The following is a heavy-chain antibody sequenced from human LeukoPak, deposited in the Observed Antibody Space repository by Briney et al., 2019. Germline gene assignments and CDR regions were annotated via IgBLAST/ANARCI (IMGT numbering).Heavy chain of an antibody. Sequence: SESRSPTCILSGASLASSIYYCAWVRHPPWKGLEWFGTVFYNGATQYSPSLRSRVTISIDTSTNQFSLKLTSVTAADTAVYYCARELRYDNSDSGAFWGQGTVVTVSS. CDR3: ARELRYDNSDSGAF. CDR2: VFYNGAT. D-gene: IGHD3-22*01. J-gene: IGHJ3*01. CDR1: GASLASSIYY. V-gene: IGHV4-39*07.